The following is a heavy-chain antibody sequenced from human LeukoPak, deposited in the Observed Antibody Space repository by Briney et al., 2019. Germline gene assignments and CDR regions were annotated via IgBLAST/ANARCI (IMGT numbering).Heavy chain of an antibody. Sequence: SETLSLTCTVSGGSISSYYWSWIRQPPGKGLEWIGYIYYSGSTNYNPSLKSRVTISVDTSKNQFSLKLSSVTAADTAVYYCARGAPSVAHAFDIWGQGTMVTVSS. CDR2: IYYSGST. D-gene: IGHD1-26*01. J-gene: IGHJ3*02. CDR3: ARGAPSVAHAFDI. V-gene: IGHV4-59*12. CDR1: GGSISSYY.